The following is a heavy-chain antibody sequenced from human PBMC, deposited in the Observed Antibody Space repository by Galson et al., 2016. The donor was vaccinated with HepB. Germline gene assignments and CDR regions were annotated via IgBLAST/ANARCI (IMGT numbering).Heavy chain of an antibody. CDR3: ATYHVTETTIIDY. CDR2: SNHSGIT. V-gene: IGHV4-34*01. D-gene: IGHD1-20*01. J-gene: IGHJ4*02. Sequence: SETLSLTCAVYGGSFSVYFWIWIRQPPGKGLEWIGESNHSGITTYSPSLKSRVTISVDTSKNQFSLKLTSVTAADTAMYYCATYHVTETTIIDYWGQGTLVTVSS. CDR1: GGSFSVYF.